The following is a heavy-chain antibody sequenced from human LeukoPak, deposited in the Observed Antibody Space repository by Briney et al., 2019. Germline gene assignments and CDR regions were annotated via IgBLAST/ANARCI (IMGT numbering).Heavy chain of an antibody. D-gene: IGHD4-17*01. V-gene: IGHV4-31*03. CDR1: GGSISSGGYY. Sequence: SQTLSLTCTVSGGSISSGGYYWSWIRQHPGKGLEWIGYIYYSGSTYYNPSLKSRVTISVDTSKNQFSLKLSSVTAADTAVYYCARGYDYGDPYYFDYWGQGTLVTVYS. J-gene: IGHJ4*02. CDR3: ARGYDYGDPYYFDY. CDR2: IYYSGST.